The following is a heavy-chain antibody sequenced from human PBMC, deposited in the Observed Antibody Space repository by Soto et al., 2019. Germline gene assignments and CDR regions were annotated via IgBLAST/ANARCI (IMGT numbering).Heavy chain of an antibody. D-gene: IGHD3-10*01. CDR3: ARARMVRGAYFDY. CDR1: GGSISSGDYY. V-gene: IGHV4-30-4*01. J-gene: IGHJ4*02. Sequence: QVQLQESGPGLVKPSQTLSLTCTVSGGSISSGDYYWSWIRQPPGKGLEWIGYIYYSGSTYYNPSLKSRVTISVDTSKNQFSLKLSAVTAADTAVYYCARARMVRGAYFDYWGQGTLVTVSS. CDR2: IYYSGST.